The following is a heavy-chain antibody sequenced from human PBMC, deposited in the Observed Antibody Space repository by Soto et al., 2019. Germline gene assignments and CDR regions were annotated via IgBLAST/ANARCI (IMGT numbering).Heavy chain of an antibody. J-gene: IGHJ4*01. CDR2: IIPVLGAP. CDR3: ARENAAAASPTLDY. Sequence: QVQLVQSGTEVKKPGSSVKVSCKTSGGTFSSFPIAWVRQAPGQGLEWVGGIIPVLGAPSYAQTFQGRVTITADESTSAAYLELSSLRSDDTAVYFCARENAAAASPTLDYWGHGTLVTVSS. D-gene: IGHD6-13*01. V-gene: IGHV1-69*01. CDR1: GGTFSSFP.